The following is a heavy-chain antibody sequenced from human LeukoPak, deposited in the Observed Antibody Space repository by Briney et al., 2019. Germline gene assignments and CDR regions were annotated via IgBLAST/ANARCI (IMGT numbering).Heavy chain of an antibody. J-gene: IGHJ6*02. CDR1: GFTFSSYA. CDR3: AKDAAMIVVVTRDYYYGMDV. Sequence: GGSLRLSCAASGFTFSSYAMSWVRQAPGKGLEWVSAISGSGGSTYYADSVKGRFTISRDNSKNTLYLQMNSLRAEDTAVYYCAKDAAMIVVVTRDYYYGMDVWGQGTTVTVSS. V-gene: IGHV3-23*01. D-gene: IGHD3-22*01. CDR2: ISGSGGST.